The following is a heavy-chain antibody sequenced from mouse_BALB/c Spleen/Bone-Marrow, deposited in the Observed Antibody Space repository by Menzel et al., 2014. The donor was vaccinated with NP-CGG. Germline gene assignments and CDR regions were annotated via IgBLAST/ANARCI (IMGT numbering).Heavy chain of an antibody. J-gene: IGHJ2*01. Sequence: QVQLQQSGAELVRPGTSVKVSCKASGYAFTNYLIEWVKQRPGQGLEWIGVINPGSGGTNYNEKFKGKATLTADKSSSTAYMQLSSLTSDDSAVYFCARHYFDYWGQSTTLTVSS. CDR2: INPGSGGT. CDR1: GYAFTNYL. CDR3: ARHYFDY. V-gene: IGHV1-54*01.